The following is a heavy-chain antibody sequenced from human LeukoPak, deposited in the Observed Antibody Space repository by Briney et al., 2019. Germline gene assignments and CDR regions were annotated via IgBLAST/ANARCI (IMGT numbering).Heavy chain of an antibody. J-gene: IGHJ4*02. D-gene: IGHD3-22*01. Sequence: GGSLRLSCAASGFTFDDYGMSWVRQAPGRGLEWVSGINWNGGSTGYADSVKGRFTISRDNAKNSLYLQMNSLRAEDTALYHCARRRFSSGYGEGHYYFDYWGQGTLVTVSS. CDR3: ARRRFSSGYGEGHYYFDY. V-gene: IGHV3-20*01. CDR1: GFTFDDYG. CDR2: INWNGGST.